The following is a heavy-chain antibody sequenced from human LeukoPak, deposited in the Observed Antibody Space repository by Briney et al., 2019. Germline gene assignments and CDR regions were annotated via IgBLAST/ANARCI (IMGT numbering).Heavy chain of an antibody. D-gene: IGHD3-10*01. CDR1: GYTFTSYV. CDR2: ISAYSGNT. Sequence: GASVKVSCKASGYTFTSYVISWVRQAPGQGLEWMGWISAYSGNTNYAQKLQDRVTMTTDTSTSTVYMELRSLRSDDTAVYYCGRDRLSEYSGSGRNWYFDLWGRGTLVTVSS. J-gene: IGHJ2*01. CDR3: GRDRLSEYSGSGRNWYFDL. V-gene: IGHV1-18*01.